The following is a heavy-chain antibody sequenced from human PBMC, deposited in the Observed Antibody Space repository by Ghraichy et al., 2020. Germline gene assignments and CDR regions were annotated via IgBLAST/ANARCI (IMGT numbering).Heavy chain of an antibody. V-gene: IGHV1-8*01. CDR2: LNPKNGNT. CDR3: AKGPRGWNVDSGMDV. Sequence: ASVNVSCKASGYTFANYDINWVRQAPGQGLEWMGWLNPKNGNTGYAPKFQDRITMTTDTSINSAYMEVSSLTSEDTAVYYCAKGPRGWNVDSGMDVWGQGTTVTVSS. CDR1: GYTFANYD. J-gene: IGHJ6*02. D-gene: IGHD1-1*01.